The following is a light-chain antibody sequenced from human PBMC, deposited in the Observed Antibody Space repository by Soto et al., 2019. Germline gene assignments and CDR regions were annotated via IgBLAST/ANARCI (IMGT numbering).Light chain of an antibody. CDR2: DAS. CDR1: QSVSSY. V-gene: IGKV3-11*01. CDR3: QQRSNWPPIT. Sequence: SQSVSSYLAWYQQKPGQAPRLLIYDASNRATGIPARFSGSGSGTDFTLTISSLEPEDFAVYYCQQRSNWPPITFGQGTRREIK. J-gene: IGKJ5*01.